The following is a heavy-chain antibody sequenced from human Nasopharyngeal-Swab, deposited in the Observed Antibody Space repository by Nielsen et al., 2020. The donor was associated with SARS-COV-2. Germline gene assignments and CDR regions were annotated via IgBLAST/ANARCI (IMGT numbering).Heavy chain of an antibody. CDR3: ARGDYSSSWDRSYYGMDV. Sequence: WVRQAPGQGLEWMGWISAHNGKTNYAQKFQGRVTITRDTSASTAYMELSSLRSEDTAVYYCARGDYSSSWDRSYYGMDVWGQGTTVTVSS. J-gene: IGHJ6*02. V-gene: IGHV1-3*01. D-gene: IGHD6-13*01. CDR2: ISAHNGKT.